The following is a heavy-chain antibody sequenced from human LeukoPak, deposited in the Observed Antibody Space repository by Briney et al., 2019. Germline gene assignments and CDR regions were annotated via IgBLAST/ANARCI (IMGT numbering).Heavy chain of an antibody. CDR2: ISYDGSNK. CDR3: AKEPLGY. CDR1: GFTFSSYG. Sequence: PGRSLRLSCAASGFTFSSYGMHWVRQAPGKGLEWVAVISYDGSNKYYADSVKGRFTISRDNSKNTLYLQMNSLRAEDTAVYYCAKEPLGYWGQGTLVTVSS. V-gene: IGHV3-30*18. D-gene: IGHD3-16*01. J-gene: IGHJ4*02.